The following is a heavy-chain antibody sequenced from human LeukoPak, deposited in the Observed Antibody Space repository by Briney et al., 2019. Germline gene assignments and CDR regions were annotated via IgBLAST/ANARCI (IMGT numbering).Heavy chain of an antibody. CDR1: GASISTYY. CDR3: ARYGSGTYRQFDY. Sequence: KPSETLSLTCTVSGASISTYYWSWIRQPPGKGLEWIGYIYYTGSTNYNPSLKSRVTISVDTSRNHFSLKLSSVTAADTAVYYCARYGSGTYRQFDYWGQGTLVTVSS. V-gene: IGHV4-59*01. CDR2: IYYTGST. D-gene: IGHD3-10*01. J-gene: IGHJ4*02.